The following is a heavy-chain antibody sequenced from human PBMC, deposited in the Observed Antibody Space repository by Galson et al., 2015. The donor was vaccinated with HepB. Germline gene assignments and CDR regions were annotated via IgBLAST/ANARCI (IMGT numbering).Heavy chain of an antibody. Sequence: SLRLSCAASGFTFNNYCMTWVRQAPGKGLEWVSSISSLSSYIYYVDSVKGRFSISRDNARNSLYLQMNSLRAEDTAVYYCARCGESAVSPVDYWGQGTLVIVSS. J-gene: IGHJ4*02. CDR3: ARCGESAVSPVDY. D-gene: IGHD2-21*01. CDR1: GFTFNNYC. V-gene: IGHV3-21*01. CDR2: ISSLSSYI.